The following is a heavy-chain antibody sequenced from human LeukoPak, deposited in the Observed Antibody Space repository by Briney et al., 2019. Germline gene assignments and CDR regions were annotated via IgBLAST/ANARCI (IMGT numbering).Heavy chain of an antibody. J-gene: IGHJ4*02. CDR1: GGSISSSNYY. Sequence: SETLSLTCTVSGGSISSSNYYWAWIRQPPGQGLEWIGSIYYRGNAYYNPSLKSRVTISVDTSKNQFSLKLSSVTAADTAVYYCARWHYGSVSYVDYWGQGTLVTVSS. V-gene: IGHV4-39*07. CDR2: IYYRGNA. CDR3: ARWHYGSVSYVDY. D-gene: IGHD3-10*01.